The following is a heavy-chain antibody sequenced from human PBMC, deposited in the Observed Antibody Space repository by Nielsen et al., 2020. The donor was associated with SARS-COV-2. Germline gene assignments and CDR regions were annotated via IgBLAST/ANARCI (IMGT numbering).Heavy chain of an antibody. CDR3: ARGPVLPHYYYDSSGPTVGMDV. J-gene: IGHJ6*02. CDR1: GGTFSSYA. Sequence: SVKVSCKASGGTFSSYAISWVRQAPGQGLEWMGGIIPIFGTANYAQKFQGRVTITADESTRTAYMELRSLRSDDTAVYYCARGPVLPHYYYDSSGPTVGMDVWGQGTTVTVSS. V-gene: IGHV1-69*13. D-gene: IGHD3-22*01. CDR2: IIPIFGTA.